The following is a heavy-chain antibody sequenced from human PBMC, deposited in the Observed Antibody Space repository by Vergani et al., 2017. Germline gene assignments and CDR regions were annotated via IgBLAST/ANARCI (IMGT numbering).Heavy chain of an antibody. J-gene: IGHJ4*02. Sequence: QVQLVQSWAEVKKPGASVKVSCKASGYTFTSYYMHWVRQAPGQGLEWMGIINPSGGSTSYAQKFQGRVTITADESTSTAYMELSSLRSEDTAVYYCAKVDDSSGYYEYYFDYWGQGTLVTVSS. CDR1: GYTFTSYY. D-gene: IGHD3-22*01. CDR2: INPSGGST. CDR3: AKVDDSSGYYEYYFDY. V-gene: IGHV1-46*01.